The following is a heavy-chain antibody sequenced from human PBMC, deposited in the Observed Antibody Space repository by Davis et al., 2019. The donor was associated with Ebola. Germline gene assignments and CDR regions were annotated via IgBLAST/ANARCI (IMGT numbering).Heavy chain of an antibody. CDR2: IKSKTDGGTT. J-gene: IGHJ2*01. V-gene: IGHV3-15*07. D-gene: IGHD3-22*01. CDR3: TTDRRYYYDSSGYYYVRWYLDL. CDR1: GFTFSNAW. Sequence: GGSLRLSCAASGFTFSNAWMNWVRQAPGKGLEWVGRIKSKTDGGTTDYAAPVKGRFTISRDDSKNTLYLQMNSLKTEDTAVYYCTTDRRYYYDSSGYYYVRWYLDLWGRGTLVTVSS.